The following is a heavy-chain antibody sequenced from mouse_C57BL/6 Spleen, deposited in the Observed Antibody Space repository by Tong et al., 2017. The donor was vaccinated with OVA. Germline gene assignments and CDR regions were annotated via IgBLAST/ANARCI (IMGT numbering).Heavy chain of an antibody. CDR3: ANPIYYDYGAWFAY. V-gene: IGHV1-80*01. J-gene: IGHJ3*01. D-gene: IGHD2-4*01. Sequence: VQLQESGAELVKPGASVKISCKASGYAFSSYWMNWVKQRPGKGLEWIGQIYPGDGDTNYNGKFKGKATLTADKSSSTAYMQLSSLTSEDSAVYFCANPIYYDYGAWFAYWGQGTLVTVSA. CDR1: GYAFSSYW. CDR2: IYPGDGDT.